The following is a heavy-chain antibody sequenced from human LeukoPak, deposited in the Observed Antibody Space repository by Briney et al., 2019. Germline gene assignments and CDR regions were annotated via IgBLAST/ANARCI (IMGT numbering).Heavy chain of an antibody. D-gene: IGHD1-1*01. CDR1: GFAFNIYA. J-gene: IGHJ5*02. CDR3: AKRSHTPNDA. CDR2: ILETGDIA. Sequence: HPGGFLRPSCGDSGFAFNIYAMDWVRQAPGEGLEWVNAILETGDIAYYADSVRGRFAISSHNPRNTAYLHMNSRAAGDTAVYYCAKRSHTPNDAWGQGTLVTVSS. V-gene: IGHV3-23*01.